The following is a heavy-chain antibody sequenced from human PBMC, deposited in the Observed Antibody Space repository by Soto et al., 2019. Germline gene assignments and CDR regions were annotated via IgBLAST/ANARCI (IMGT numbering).Heavy chain of an antibody. J-gene: IGHJ4*02. Sequence: EVQLVESGGGLVQPGGSLRLSCAVSGFTFDDYAMHWVRQAPGKGLEWVAGIIWNSAYIVYADSVKGRFTISGDNAKNSLYLQMNSLRAEDTALYYCAKDSTVSGVRQGLDFWGRGTLVTVSS. CDR1: GFTFDDYA. CDR2: IIWNSAYI. CDR3: AKDSTVSGVRQGLDF. V-gene: IGHV3-9*01. D-gene: IGHD6-19*01.